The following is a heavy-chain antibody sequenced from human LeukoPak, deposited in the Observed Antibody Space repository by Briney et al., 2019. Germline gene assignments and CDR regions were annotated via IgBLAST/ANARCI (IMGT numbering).Heavy chain of an antibody. CDR2: IWYDGSNK. V-gene: IGHV3-33*01. J-gene: IGHJ4*02. CDR1: GFTFSNNA. Sequence: PGRSLRLSCAASGFTFSNNAMHWVRQAPGKGLEWVAVIWYDGSNKYYADSVKGRFTISRDNFKNTLYLEMNSLRAEDTAVYYCARGGTWWGQGTLVTVSS. CDR3: ARGGTW. D-gene: IGHD2-15*01.